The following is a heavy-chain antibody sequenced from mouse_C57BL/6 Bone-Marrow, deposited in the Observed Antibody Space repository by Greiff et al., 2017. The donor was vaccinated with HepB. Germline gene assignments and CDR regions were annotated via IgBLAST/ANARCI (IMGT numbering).Heavy chain of an antibody. D-gene: IGHD2-4*01. CDR2: ISYDGSN. J-gene: IGHJ4*01. V-gene: IGHV3-6*01. Sequence: VQLQQSGPGLVKPSQSLSLTCSVTGYSITSGYYWNWIRQFPGNKLEWMGYISYDGSNNYNPSLKNRISITRDTSKNQFFLKLNSVTTEDTATYYCARRSYYDYDYAMDYWGQGTSVTVSS. CDR3: ARRSYYDYDYAMDY. CDR1: GYSITSGYY.